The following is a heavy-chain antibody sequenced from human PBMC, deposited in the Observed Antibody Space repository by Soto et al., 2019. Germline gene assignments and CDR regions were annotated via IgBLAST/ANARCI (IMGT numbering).Heavy chain of an antibody. J-gene: IGHJ5*02. CDR1: GYTFTSYG. CDR3: ARHGSSKSLSNWFDP. D-gene: IGHD4-4*01. CDR2: ISAYNGNT. Sequence: ASVKVSCQASGYTFTSYGISWVRQAPGQGLEWMGWISAYNGNTNYAQKLQGRVTMTTDTSTSTAYMELRSLRSDDTAVYYCARHGSSKSLSNWFDPWGQGTLVTVS. V-gene: IGHV1-18*01.